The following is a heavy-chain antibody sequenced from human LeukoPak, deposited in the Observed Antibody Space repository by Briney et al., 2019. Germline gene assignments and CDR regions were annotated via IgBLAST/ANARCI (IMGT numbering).Heavy chain of an antibody. CDR1: GFTVSSNF. CDR3: ASQFSGDYSNYVPFDY. D-gene: IGHD4-11*01. CDR2: ISSSGSTI. V-gene: IGHV3-48*04. J-gene: IGHJ4*02. Sequence: GGSLRLSCAASGFTVSSNFMSWVRQAPGKGLEWVSYISSSGSTIYYADSVKGRFTISRDNAKNSLYLQMNSLRAEDTAVYYCASQFSGDYSNYVPFDYWGQGTLVTVSS.